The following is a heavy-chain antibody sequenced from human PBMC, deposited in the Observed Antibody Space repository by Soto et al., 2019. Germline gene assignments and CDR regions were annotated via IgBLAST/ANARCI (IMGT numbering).Heavy chain of an antibody. Sequence: GPGVKKPGASVKVSCKTSGYTLTSYGISWVRQAPGQGLEWMGWISTYKGNTNYAQKFQGRVTMTTDTSTSTAYMELRSLRSDDTAVYYCATRSPAFDYWGQGTLVTVSS. J-gene: IGHJ4*02. CDR1: GYTLTSYG. CDR3: ATRSPAFDY. CDR2: ISTYKGNT. V-gene: IGHV1-18*01.